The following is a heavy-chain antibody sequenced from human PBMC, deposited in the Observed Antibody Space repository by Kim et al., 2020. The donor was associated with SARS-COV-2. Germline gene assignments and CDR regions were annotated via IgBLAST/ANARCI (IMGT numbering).Heavy chain of an antibody. Sequence: GGSLRLSCAASGFSFSSYEMNWVRQAPGKGLEWVSYISSSGSVIYYADSVKGRFTISRDNARNSLYLQMNSLRAEDTAFYYCARQGYSETSGYYFWGQGT. V-gene: IGHV3-48*03. J-gene: IGHJ4*02. CDR2: ISSSGSVI. CDR3: ARQGYSETSGYYF. CDR1: GFSFSSYE. D-gene: IGHD3-22*01.